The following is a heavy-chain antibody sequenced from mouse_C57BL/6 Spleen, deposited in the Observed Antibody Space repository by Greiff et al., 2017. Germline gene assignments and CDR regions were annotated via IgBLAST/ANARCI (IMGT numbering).Heavy chain of an antibody. Sequence: VQLQQPGAELVRPGSSVKLSCKASGYTFTSYWMDWVKQRPGQGLEWIGNIYPSDSETHYNQKFKDKATLTVDKSSSTAYMLLSSLSSEDSAVYYCARGLSYGYFYVWGTGTTVTVAS. J-gene: IGHJ1*03. CDR2: IYPSDSET. V-gene: IGHV1-61*01. CDR1: GYTFTSYW. CDR3: ARGLSYGYFYV.